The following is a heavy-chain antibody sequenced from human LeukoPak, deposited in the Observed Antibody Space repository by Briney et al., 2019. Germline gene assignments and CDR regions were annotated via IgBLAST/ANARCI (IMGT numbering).Heavy chain of an antibody. D-gene: IGHD2-2*03. CDR3: AKVDRVGYCSSTSCYEARE. V-gene: IGHV3-23*01. Sequence: GGSLRLSCAASGFTCSSYAMNWVRQAPGKGLEWVSVISNGAGTTYYADSVKGRFTISRDNSKNTLYLQMNSLRAEDTAVYYCAKVDRVGYCSSTSCYEAREWGQGTLVTVSS. CDR1: GFTCSSYA. CDR2: ISNGAGTT. J-gene: IGHJ4*02.